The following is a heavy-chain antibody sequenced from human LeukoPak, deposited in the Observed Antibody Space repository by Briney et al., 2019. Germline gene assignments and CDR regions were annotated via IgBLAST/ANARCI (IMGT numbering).Heavy chain of an antibody. CDR3: ARGPTYGDIDY. V-gene: IGHV3-33*01. Sequence: GRSLRLSCAASRFTFSSYGMHWVRQAPGKGLEWVAVIWYDGSNKYYADSVKGRFTISRDNSKNTLYLQMNSLRAEDTAVYYCARGPTYGDIDYWGQGTLVTVSS. CDR2: IWYDGSNK. J-gene: IGHJ4*02. CDR1: RFTFSSYG. D-gene: IGHD4-17*01.